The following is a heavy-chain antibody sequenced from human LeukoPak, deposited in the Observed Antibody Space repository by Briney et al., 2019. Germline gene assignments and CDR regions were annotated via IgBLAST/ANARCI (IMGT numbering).Heavy chain of an antibody. CDR2: IKQDGSEK. J-gene: IGHJ6*03. V-gene: IGHV3-7*01. CDR3: GRGSTTSHHPTSYYDFCSGYRHNYYYYMDV. Sequence: GGSLRLSWEDSGFTFSSYWISWVRQAPGKGLEWMANIKQDGSEKYYVESVKGRLTISRDNAKNSMYLQMNSVRAEDTAVYYCGRGSTTSHHPTSYYDFCSGYRHNYYYYMDVWGKGTTVTVSS. D-gene: IGHD3-3*01. CDR1: GFTFSSYW.